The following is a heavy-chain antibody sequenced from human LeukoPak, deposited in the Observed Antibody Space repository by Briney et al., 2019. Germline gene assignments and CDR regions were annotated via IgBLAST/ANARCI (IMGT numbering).Heavy chain of an antibody. V-gene: IGHV3-23*01. CDR2: ISGSGGST. CDR1: GFTFSSYA. J-gene: IGHJ6*02. CDR3: AKDLPLGYYDSSGYSARNYYYYYGMDV. D-gene: IGHD3-22*01. Sequence: GGSLRLSCAASGFTFSSYAMSWVRQAPGKGLEWVSAISGSGGSTYYADSVKGRFTISRDNSKNTLYLQMNSLRAEDTAVYYCAKDLPLGYYDSSGYSARNYYYYYGMDVWGQGTTVTVSS.